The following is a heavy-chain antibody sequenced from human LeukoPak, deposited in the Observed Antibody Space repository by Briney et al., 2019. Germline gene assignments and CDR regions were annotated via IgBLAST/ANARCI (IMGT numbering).Heavy chain of an antibody. V-gene: IGHV3-23*01. CDR3: AKDRSAYYDSSGYSD. Sequence: GGSLRLPCAASGFTFSSYAMSWVRQAPGKGLEWVSAISGSGGSTYYADSVKGRFTISRDNSKNTLYLQMNSLRAEDTAVYYCAKDRSAYYDSSGYSDWGQGTLVTVSS. J-gene: IGHJ4*02. CDR2: ISGSGGST. D-gene: IGHD3-22*01. CDR1: GFTFSSYA.